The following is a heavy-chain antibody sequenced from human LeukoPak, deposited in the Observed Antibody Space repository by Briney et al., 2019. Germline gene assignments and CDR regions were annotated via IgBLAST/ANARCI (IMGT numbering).Heavy chain of an antibody. CDR3: ATPLGYCSGGSCYSSDY. V-gene: IGHV4-39*07. D-gene: IGHD2-15*01. Sequence: SETLSLTCTVSGGSISSSGYYWGWIRQPPGKGLEWIGSIYYNGNTYYNPSLKSRITISLDTSKNQFSLKLSSVTAADTAVYYCATPLGYCSGGSCYSSDYWGQGTLVTVSS. CDR1: GGSISSSGYY. J-gene: IGHJ4*02. CDR2: IYYNGNT.